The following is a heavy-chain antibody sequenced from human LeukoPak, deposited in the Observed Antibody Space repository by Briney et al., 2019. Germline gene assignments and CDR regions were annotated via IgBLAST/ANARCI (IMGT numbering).Heavy chain of an antibody. CDR3: ARVFSDYTYYYYMDV. CDR2: INPKTGTA. D-gene: IGHD3-3*01. CDR1: GYTFTGYS. V-gene: IGHV1-2*02. J-gene: IGHJ6*03. Sequence: ASVKVSCKASGYTFTGYSIYWVRQTPGQKLEWMGWINPKTGTANSAQKFQGRVTMTRDTSISTAYMELRSLRSDDTAVYYCARVFSDYTYYYYMDVWGKGTTVTVSS.